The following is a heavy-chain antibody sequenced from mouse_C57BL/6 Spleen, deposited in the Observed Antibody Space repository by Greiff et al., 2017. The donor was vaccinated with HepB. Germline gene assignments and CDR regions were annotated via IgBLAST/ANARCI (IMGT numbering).Heavy chain of an antibody. D-gene: IGHD2-2*01. Sequence: QVQLQQSGPELVKPGASVKISCKASGYAFSSSWMNWVKQRPGKGLEWIGRIYPGDGDTNYNGKFKGKATLTADKSSSTAYMQLSSLTSDDSAVYFCARDYGWDYWGQGTTLTVSS. CDR3: ARDYGWDY. J-gene: IGHJ2*01. V-gene: IGHV1-82*01. CDR1: GYAFSSSW. CDR2: IYPGDGDT.